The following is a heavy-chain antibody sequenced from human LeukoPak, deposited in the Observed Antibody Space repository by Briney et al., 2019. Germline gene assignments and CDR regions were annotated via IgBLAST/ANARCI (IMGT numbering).Heavy chain of an antibody. CDR1: GFTFDDYA. D-gene: IGHD6-19*01. CDR2: ISWNSGSI. Sequence: TGGSLRLSCAASGFTFDDYAMHWVRQAPGKGPEWVSGISWNSGSISYADSVKGRFTISRDNAKNSLYLQMNSLRAGDTAVYYCARSGYSGWDENNSFDYWGQGTLVTVSS. J-gene: IGHJ4*02. V-gene: IGHV3-9*01. CDR3: ARSGYSGWDENNSFDY.